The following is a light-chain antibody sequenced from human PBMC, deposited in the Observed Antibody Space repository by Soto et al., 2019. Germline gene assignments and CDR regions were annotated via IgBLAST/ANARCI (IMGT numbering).Light chain of an antibody. CDR2: AAS. V-gene: IGKV1-27*01. Sequence: DIQMTQSPSSLSASVGDKITISCRASQAISNYLAWYQQKPGKVPKLLIYAASTLQSGVPSRFSGSGSWKEFTLTISSLQPEDVATYYCQIYNSAPTFGGGTKVSIK. CDR3: QIYNSAPT. CDR1: QAISNY. J-gene: IGKJ4*01.